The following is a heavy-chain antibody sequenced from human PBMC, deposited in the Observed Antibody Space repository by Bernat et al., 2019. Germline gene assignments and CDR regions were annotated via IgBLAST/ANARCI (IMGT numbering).Heavy chain of an antibody. V-gene: IGHV3-21*02. CDR2: IRSGSGNR. Sequence: EVQLVESGGGLVQPGGSLRLSCAASGFTFSSYSMHWVRQAPGKGLEWVSSIRSGSGNRYYADSVKGRFTISRDNSKNSLYLQMNSLRAEDTAVYYLAGGRTETDSRSWYLFDYWGQGTLVTVSS. CDR3: AGGRTETDSRSWYLFDY. CDR1: GFTFSSYS. D-gene: IGHD6-13*01. J-gene: IGHJ4*02.